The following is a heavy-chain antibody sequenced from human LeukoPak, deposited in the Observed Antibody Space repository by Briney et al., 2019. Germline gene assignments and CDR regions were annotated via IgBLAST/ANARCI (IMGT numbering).Heavy chain of an antibody. J-gene: IGHJ6*03. CDR3: ARESSIFQVVARSYMDV. CDR2: TKNKAESYKT. CDR1: GFILSNHY. V-gene: IGHV3-72*01. Sequence: GGPLRLSCAASGFILSNHYIHWLPQTPGKGLEWVGHTKNKAESYKTEYGESVKGQFTSQRDDSKKSLFLHMNSLKTEDTAGYYCARESSIFQVVARSYMDVGGKGTTVTVSS. D-gene: IGHD3-3*01.